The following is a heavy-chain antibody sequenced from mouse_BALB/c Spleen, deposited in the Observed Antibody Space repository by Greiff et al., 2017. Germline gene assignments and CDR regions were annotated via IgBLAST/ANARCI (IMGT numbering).Heavy chain of an antibody. Sequence: VKLMESGPGLVAPSQSLSITCTVSGFSLTSYGVHWVRQPPGKGLEWLGVIWAGGSTNYNSALMSRLSISKDNSKSQVFLKMNSLQTDDTAMYYCARVPYYDYDYYAMDYWGQGTSVTVSS. J-gene: IGHJ4*01. CDR2: IWAGGST. V-gene: IGHV2-9*02. CDR1: GFSLTSYG. D-gene: IGHD2-4*01. CDR3: ARVPYYDYDYYAMDY.